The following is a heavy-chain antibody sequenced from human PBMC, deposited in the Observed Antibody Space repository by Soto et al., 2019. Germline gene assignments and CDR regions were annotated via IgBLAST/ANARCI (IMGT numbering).Heavy chain of an antibody. J-gene: IGHJ4*02. D-gene: IGHD3-9*01. Sequence: SETLSLTCTVSGGSMSSSIYYWGWIGHPPGKGLEWIANMYFSGFYSGSTSYNPSLKSRVTISVDTSKNQFSLQVSSVTAADTAVYYCARGFDILTFGFCLDYWGQGTLVTVS. V-gene: IGHV4-39*01. CDR2: MYFSGFYSGST. CDR1: GGSMSSSIYY. CDR3: ARGFDILTFGFCLDY.